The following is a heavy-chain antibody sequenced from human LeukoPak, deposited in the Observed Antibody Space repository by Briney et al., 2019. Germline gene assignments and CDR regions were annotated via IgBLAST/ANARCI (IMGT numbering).Heavy chain of an antibody. CDR1: GGSISSGSYY. D-gene: IGHD6-13*01. CDR2: IYTSGST. V-gene: IGHV4-61*02. CDR3: ARVIAAAGTNWFDP. J-gene: IGHJ5*02. Sequence: PSETLSLTCTVSGGSISSGSYYWSWIRQPAGKGLEWIGRIYTSGSTNYNPSLKSRVTISVDTSKNQFSLKLSSVTAADTAVYYCARVIAAAGTNWFDPWGQGTLSPSPQ.